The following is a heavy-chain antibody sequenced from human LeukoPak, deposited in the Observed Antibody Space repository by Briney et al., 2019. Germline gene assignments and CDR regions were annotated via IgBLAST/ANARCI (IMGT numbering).Heavy chain of an antibody. J-gene: IGHJ4*02. Sequence: GWSLRLSCAASGFTFTNAWMNWVRQAPGNGLERVGLIKRDVDGVTTDYAAPVKGRFTISRDDSKDTLYLQMNSLKTEDTAVYYCSTQLWRFGESGYWGQGTLVTVSS. CDR1: GFTFTNAW. V-gene: IGHV3-15*01. D-gene: IGHD3-10*01. CDR3: STQLWRFGESGY. CDR2: IKRDVDGVTT.